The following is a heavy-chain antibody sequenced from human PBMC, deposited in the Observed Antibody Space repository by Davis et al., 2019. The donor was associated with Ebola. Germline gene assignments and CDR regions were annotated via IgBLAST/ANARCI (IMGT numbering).Heavy chain of an antibody. CDR1: GFTFSSSD. CDR2: IGAGYDT. D-gene: IGHD4-17*01. CDR3: AREVSDYAVSSGWYFDL. J-gene: IGHJ2*01. Sequence: GESLKISCAASGFTFSSSDMHWVRQVPGQGLEWVSAIGAGYDTYYPDSVKGRFTISREHAKNSLHLQMNSLRAGDTAVYYCAREVSDYAVSSGWYFDLWGRGTLVTVSS. V-gene: IGHV3-13*01.